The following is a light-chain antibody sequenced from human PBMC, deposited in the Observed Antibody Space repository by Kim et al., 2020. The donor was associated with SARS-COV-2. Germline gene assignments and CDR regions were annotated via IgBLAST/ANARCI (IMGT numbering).Light chain of an antibody. CDR2: DKN. V-gene: IGLV3-19*01. CDR1: SLRRYY. J-gene: IGLJ1*01. CDR3: NSRDRDSNRHIYV. Sequence: SSELTQDPAVSVALGQTVRITCQGDSLRRYYASWYQQKPGQAPVLGLYDKNNRPSGIPHRISWSSSGNTATLIITGAQAAECGVSLCNSRDRDSNRHIYV.